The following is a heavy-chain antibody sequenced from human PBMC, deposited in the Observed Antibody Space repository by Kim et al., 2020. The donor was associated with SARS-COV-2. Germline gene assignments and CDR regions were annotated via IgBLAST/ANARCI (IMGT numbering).Heavy chain of an antibody. CDR1: GFTFRSAW. D-gene: IGHD3-22*01. CDR3: TTSFWNYDSSGFFAH. J-gene: IGHJ4*02. V-gene: IGHV3-15*01. CDR2: IKAKTDGGTT. Sequence: GGSLRLSCAASGFTFRSAWMTWVRQAPGRGLEWVGRIKAKTDGGTTDYAAPMTDRVTISRDDSKNTLYLQLNSLKTEDTAVYYCTTSFWNYDSSGFFAHWGQGSLVTVSS.